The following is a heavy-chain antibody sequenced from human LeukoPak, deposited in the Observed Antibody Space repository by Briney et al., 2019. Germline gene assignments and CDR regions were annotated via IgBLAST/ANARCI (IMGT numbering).Heavy chain of an antibody. D-gene: IGHD3-22*01. CDR3: ARDWGYYYDSSGYYPAEAFDI. J-gene: IGHJ3*02. CDR2: INPSGGST. Sequence: ASVKVSCKASGYTFTSYYMHWVRQAPGQGLEWMGIINPSGGSTSYAQKFQGRVTMTRDTSTSTVYMELSSLRSEDTAVYYCARDWGYYYDSSGYYPAEAFDIWGQGTMVTVSS. CDR1: GYTFTSYY. V-gene: IGHV1-46*01.